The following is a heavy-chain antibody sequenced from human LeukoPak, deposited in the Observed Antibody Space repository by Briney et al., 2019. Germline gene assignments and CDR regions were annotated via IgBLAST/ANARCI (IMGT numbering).Heavy chain of an antibody. J-gene: IGHJ6*02. Sequence: ASVKVSCKASGYTFTGYYMHWVRQAPGQGLEWMGWINPNSGGTNYAQKFQGRVTMTRDTSISTAYMELSRLRSDDTAVYYCARAYLDYYHYYGMDVWGQGTTVTVSS. CDR3: ARAYLDYYHYYGMDV. CDR2: INPNSGGT. CDR1: GYTFTGYY. V-gene: IGHV1-2*02.